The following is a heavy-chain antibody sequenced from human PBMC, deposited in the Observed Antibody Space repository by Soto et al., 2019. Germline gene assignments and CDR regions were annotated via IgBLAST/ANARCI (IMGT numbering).Heavy chain of an antibody. J-gene: IGHJ6*02. CDR1: GYTFTGYY. CDR2: INPNSGGT. CDR3: ARAGYYYGSGSSVHYYYYGMDV. D-gene: IGHD3-10*01. V-gene: IGHV1-2*04. Sequence: ASVEVSCEASGYTFTGYYMHWVRQAPGQGLEWMGWINPNSGGTNYAQKFQGWVTMTRDTSISTAYMELSRLRSDDTAVYYCARAGYYYGSGSSVHYYYYGMDVWGQGTTVTVSS.